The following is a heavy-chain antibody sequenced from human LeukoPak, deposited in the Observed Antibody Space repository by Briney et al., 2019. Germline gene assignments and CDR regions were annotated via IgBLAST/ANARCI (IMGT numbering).Heavy chain of an antibody. CDR2: ISPDGKIE. V-gene: IGHV3-30*18. J-gene: IGHJ4*02. CDR1: GFTFTTFG. D-gene: IGHD1/OR15-1a*01. Sequence: GGSLRLSCAASGFTFTTFGIHWVRQAPGKGLEWVAAISPDGKIEYYTDSVKGRFTVSRDNSKNMIYLQMSSLRGEDSAVYFCAKINNDDDYWGQGALVTVSS. CDR3: AKINNDDDY.